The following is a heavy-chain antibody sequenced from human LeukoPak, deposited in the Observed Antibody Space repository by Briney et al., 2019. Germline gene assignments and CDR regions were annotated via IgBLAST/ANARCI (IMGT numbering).Heavy chain of an antibody. CDR2: IYSGGST. CDR3: ARDLRLSDDAFDI. CDR1: GFTVSSNY. V-gene: IGHV3-53*01. J-gene: IGHJ3*02. Sequence: GGSLRLSCAASGFTVSSNYMSWVRQAPGKGLEWVSVIYSGGSTYYADSVRGRFTISRDNSKNTLYLQMNSLRAEDTAVYYCARDLRLSDDAFDIWGQGTMVTVSS.